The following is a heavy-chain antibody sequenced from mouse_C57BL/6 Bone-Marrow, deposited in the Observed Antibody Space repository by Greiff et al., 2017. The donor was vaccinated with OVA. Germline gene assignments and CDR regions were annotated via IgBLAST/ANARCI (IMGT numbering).Heavy chain of an antibody. D-gene: IGHD2-3*01. CDR1: GYTFTDYY. CDR3: ARWPFAY. CDR2: IYPGSGNT. J-gene: IGHJ3*01. V-gene: IGHV1-76*01. Sequence: VMLVESGAELVRPGASVKLSCKASGYTFTDYYINWVKQRPGQGLEWIARIYPGSGNTYYNEKFKGKATLTAEKSSSTAYMQLSSLTSEDSAVYFCARWPFAYWGQGTLVTVSA.